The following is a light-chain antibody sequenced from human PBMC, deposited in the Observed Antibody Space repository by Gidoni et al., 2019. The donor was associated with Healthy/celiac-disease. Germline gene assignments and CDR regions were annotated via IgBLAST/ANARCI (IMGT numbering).Light chain of an antibody. CDR3: SSYTSCLYV. V-gene: IGLV2-14*01. Sequence: QSALTQPASVPGSPGQSITISCTGTSSDVGGYNYVSWYQQHPGKAPKLMIYEVSNRPSGVSNRFSGSKSGNTASLTISGLQAEDEADYYCSSYTSCLYVFGTGTTVTVL. CDR1: SSDVGGYNY. J-gene: IGLJ1*01. CDR2: EVS.